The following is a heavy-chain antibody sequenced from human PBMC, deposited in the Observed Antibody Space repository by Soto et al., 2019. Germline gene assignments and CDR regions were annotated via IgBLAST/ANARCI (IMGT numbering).Heavy chain of an antibody. CDR1: GVNLRNFN. CDR2: VSGSSSYI. Sequence: GGALRRSCEGPGVNLRNFNMIWVRQAPGKGLEWVSSVSGSSSYICYADSVKGRFTVSRDNANNLVFLQMNGLRPEDTAMYYCARDLRGHYGPWGQGTMVTVSS. V-gene: IGHV3-21*06. D-gene: IGHD4-17*01. CDR3: ARDLRGHYGP. J-gene: IGHJ3*01.